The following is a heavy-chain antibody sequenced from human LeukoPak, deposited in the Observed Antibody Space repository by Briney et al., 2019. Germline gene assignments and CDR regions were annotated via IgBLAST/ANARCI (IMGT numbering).Heavy chain of an antibody. V-gene: IGHV1-2*02. D-gene: IGHD5-24*01. Sequence: ASVKVSCKASGYIFTAYYLHWVRQAPGQGPEWMGWIKADSGDTNYARKFQGRATMTRDTSITTVYMELSSLTSDDTAVYYCTRIGDGYPYWGQGSLVTVSS. J-gene: IGHJ4*02. CDR3: TRIGDGYPY. CDR2: IKADSGDT. CDR1: GYIFTAYY.